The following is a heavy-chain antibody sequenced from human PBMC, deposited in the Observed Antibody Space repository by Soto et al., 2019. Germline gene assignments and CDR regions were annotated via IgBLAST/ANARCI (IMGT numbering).Heavy chain of an antibody. CDR3: ARDKPPGIAVAGTGYFDY. D-gene: IGHD6-19*01. Sequence: QVQLVESGGGVVQPGRSLRLSCAASGFTFSSYGMLWVRQAPGKGLEWVAVIWYDGSNKYYADSVKGRFTISRDNSKNTLYLQMNSLRAEDTAVYYCARDKPPGIAVAGTGYFDYWGQGTLVTVSS. V-gene: IGHV3-33*01. CDR1: GFTFSSYG. CDR2: IWYDGSNK. J-gene: IGHJ4*02.